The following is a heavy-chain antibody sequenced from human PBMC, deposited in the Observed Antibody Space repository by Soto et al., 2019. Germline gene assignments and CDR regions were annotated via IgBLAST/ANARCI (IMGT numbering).Heavy chain of an antibody. J-gene: IGHJ6*02. D-gene: IGHD3-22*01. CDR1: GFTFSSYG. V-gene: IGHV3-30*18. CDR3: AKDLRDYDSSGQYYYGMDV. Sequence: GSLRLSCAASGFTFSSYGMHWVRQAPGKGLEWVAVISYDGSNKYYADSVKGRFTISRDNSKNTLYLQMNSLRAEDTAVYYCAKDLRDYDSSGQYYYGMDVWGQGTTLTVSS. CDR2: ISYDGSNK.